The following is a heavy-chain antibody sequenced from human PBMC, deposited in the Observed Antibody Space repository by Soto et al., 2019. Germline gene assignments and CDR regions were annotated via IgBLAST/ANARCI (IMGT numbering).Heavy chain of an antibody. V-gene: IGHV3-73*02. Sequence: EVQLVESGGGLVQPGGSLKLSCAASGFTFSGSAMHWVRQASGKGLEWVGRIRSKANSYATAYAASVKGRFTISRDDSKNTAYLQMNSLKTEDTAVYYCTRRSSSWYNWFDPWGQGTLVTVSS. J-gene: IGHJ5*02. CDR3: TRRSSSWYNWFDP. CDR2: IRSKANSYAT. D-gene: IGHD6-13*01. CDR1: GFTFSGSA.